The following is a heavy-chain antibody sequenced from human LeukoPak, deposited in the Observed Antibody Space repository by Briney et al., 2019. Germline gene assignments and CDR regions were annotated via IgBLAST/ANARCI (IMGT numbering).Heavy chain of an antibody. CDR1: GFTFSSYS. D-gene: IGHD2-15*01. V-gene: IGHV3-21*01. CDR3: ARDLVAAFDI. Sequence: NPGGSLRLSCAASGFTFSSYSMNWVRQAPGKGLEWVSSISSSSSYIYYADSVKGRFTISRDNAKNSLYLQMDSLRAEDTAGYYCARDLVAAFDIWGQGTMVTVSS. CDR2: ISSSSSYI. J-gene: IGHJ3*02.